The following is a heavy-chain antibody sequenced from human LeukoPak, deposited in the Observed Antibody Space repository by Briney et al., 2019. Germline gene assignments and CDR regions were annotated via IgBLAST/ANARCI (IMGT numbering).Heavy chain of an antibody. D-gene: IGHD3-16*02. CDR2: IYVTGN. CDR1: GGSIGTYY. V-gene: IGHV4-59*08. J-gene: IGHJ6*03. Sequence: SETLSLTCTVSGGSIGTYYWSWVRQSPGKGLEWIGYIYVTGNRYNPYLQSRVTISVDTSRSQFFLKMSSVAAADTAVYYCARHIGGGIEDMDVWGKGTKVTVSS. CDR3: ARHIGGGIEDMDV.